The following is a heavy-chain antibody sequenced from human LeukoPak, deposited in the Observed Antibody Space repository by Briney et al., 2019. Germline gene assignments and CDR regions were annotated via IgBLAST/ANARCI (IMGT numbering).Heavy chain of an antibody. Sequence: GGSLRLSCAASGFTFSSYEMNWVRQAPGKGLEWVSYISSSGSTIYYADSVKGRFTISRDNAKNSLYLQMNSLRAEDTAVYYCARFAYCSSTSCLDYWGQGTLVIVSS. CDR2: ISSSGSTI. CDR1: GFTFSSYE. J-gene: IGHJ4*02. CDR3: ARFAYCSSTSCLDY. D-gene: IGHD2-2*01. V-gene: IGHV3-48*03.